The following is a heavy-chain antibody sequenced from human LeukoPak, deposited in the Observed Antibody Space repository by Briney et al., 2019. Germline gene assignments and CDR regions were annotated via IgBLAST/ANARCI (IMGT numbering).Heavy chain of an antibody. J-gene: IGHJ3*02. V-gene: IGHV3-23*01. D-gene: IGHD4-17*01. CDR3: AKSYGDYVGAFDI. CDR2: ISGSGGST. Sequence: GGSLRLSCAASRFTFSSYAMSWVRQAPGKGLEWVSAISGSGGSTYYADSVKGRFTISRDNSKNTLYLQMNSLRAEDTAVYYCAKSYGDYVGAFDIWGQGTMVTVSS. CDR1: RFTFSSYA.